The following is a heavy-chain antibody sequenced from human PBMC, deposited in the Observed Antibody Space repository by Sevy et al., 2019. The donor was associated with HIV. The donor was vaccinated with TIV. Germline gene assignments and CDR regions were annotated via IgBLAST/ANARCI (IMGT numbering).Heavy chain of an antibody. CDR3: TRNGGAFDNGFDP. Sequence: GGSVRLSCTASGFTFSSYDMNWVRQAPGKGLEWVSKISSSGSSIYYADSVKGRFTISRDNAKNSLNLQMNSLRAEDTAVYYCTRNGGAFDNGFDPWGQGTLVTVSS. CDR2: ISSSGSSI. J-gene: IGHJ5*02. D-gene: IGHD3-9*01. CDR1: GFTFSSYD. V-gene: IGHV3-48*03.